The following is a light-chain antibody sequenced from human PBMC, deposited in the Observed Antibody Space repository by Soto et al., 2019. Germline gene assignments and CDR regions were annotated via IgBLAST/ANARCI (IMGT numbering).Light chain of an antibody. J-gene: IGLJ1*01. V-gene: IGLV2-23*01. CDR3: CSYAGSRTYV. CDR2: EGS. CDR1: SSDVGSYNL. Sequence: QSVLTQPASVSGSPGQSITISCTGTSSDVGSYNLVSWYQQHPGKAPKLMLYEGSKRPSGVSNRFSGSKSGSTASLTISGLQAEDESDYYCCSYAGSRTYVLGTGTKVTVL.